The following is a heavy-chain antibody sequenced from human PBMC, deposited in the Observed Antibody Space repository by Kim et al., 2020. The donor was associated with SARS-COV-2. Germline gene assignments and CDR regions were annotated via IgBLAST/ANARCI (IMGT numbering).Heavy chain of an antibody. CDR3: ARQFIIGCYGDY. CDR1: GYTSTSNT. J-gene: IGHJ4*02. CDR2: TNTGNGNT. V-gene: IGHV1-3*04. D-gene: IGHD6-19*01. Sequence: ASVKVSCKASGYTSTSNTIHWVRQAPGQRLEWMGWTNTGNGNTRYSQKLQGRVIITRYTSASTAYMELSSLRSEDTAVYYCARQFIIGCYGDYWGQGTLVAVSS.